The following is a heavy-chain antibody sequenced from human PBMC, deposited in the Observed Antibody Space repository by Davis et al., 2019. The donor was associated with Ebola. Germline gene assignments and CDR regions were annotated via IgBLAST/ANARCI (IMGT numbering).Heavy chain of an antibody. V-gene: IGHV4-34*01. CDR1: GGSFGGYY. Sequence: SETLSLTCAVYGGSFGGYYWSWIRQPPGKGLEWIGEINHSGSTNYNPSLKSRVTISVDTSKNQFSLKLSSVTAADTAVYYCAREVYYYDSSGYYFGWFDPWGQGTLVTVSS. D-gene: IGHD3-22*01. CDR2: INHSGST. CDR3: AREVYYYDSSGYYFGWFDP. J-gene: IGHJ5*02.